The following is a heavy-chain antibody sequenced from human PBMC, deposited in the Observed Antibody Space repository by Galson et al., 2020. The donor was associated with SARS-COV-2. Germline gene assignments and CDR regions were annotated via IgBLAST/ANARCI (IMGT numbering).Heavy chain of an antibody. CDR1: GFIFSYYA. J-gene: IGHJ4*02. V-gene: IGHV3-64D*09. CDR3: LSYSNSRQAY. Sequence: LHGESLKISCSASGFIFSYYAMHLVRPAPGKGLEYVSAMSSNGKTSYYPDSVNARFTMSRNNSNNMFSLHMTGLRLEDTAIYYCLSYSNSRQAYWGRGTLVTVSS. D-gene: IGHD4-4*01. CDR2: MSSNGKTS.